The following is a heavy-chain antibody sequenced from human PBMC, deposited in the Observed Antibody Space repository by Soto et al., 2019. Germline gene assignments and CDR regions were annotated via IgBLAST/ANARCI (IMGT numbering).Heavy chain of an antibody. CDR3: ARHQGRWQWLHLGDAFDI. J-gene: IGHJ3*02. V-gene: IGHV4-39*01. Sequence: PSETLSLTCTVSGGSISSSSYYWGWIRQPPGKGLEWIGSIYYSGSTYYNPSLKSRVTISVDTSKNQFSLKLSSVTAADTAVYHCARHQGRWQWLHLGDAFDIWGQGTMVTVSS. CDR1: GGSISSSSYY. CDR2: IYYSGST. D-gene: IGHD5-12*01.